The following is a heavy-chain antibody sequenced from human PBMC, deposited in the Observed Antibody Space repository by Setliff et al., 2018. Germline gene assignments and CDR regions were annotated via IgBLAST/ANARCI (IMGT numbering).Heavy chain of an antibody. CDR3: ATERGAFDI. CDR1: GFTFSSYS. Sequence: PGGSLRLSCAASGFTFSSYSMNWVRQAPGKGLEWISYVSSSSITIYYADSVEGRFTISRDNAKNSLYLQMNSLRAEDTAVYYCATERGAFDIWGQGTMVTVSS. V-gene: IGHV3-48*01. CDR2: VSSSSITI. J-gene: IGHJ3*02.